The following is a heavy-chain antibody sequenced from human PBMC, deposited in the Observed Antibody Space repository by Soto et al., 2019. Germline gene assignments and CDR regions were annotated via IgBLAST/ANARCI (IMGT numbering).Heavy chain of an antibody. CDR3: ARPDYDILTGDPGV. J-gene: IGHJ6*02. D-gene: IGHD3-9*01. CDR2: IYYSGST. Sequence: SETLSLTCTVSGGSISSSSYYWGWIRQPPGKGLEWIGSIYYSGSTYYNPSLKSRVTISVDTSKNQFSLKLSSVTAADTAVYYCARPDYDILTGDPGVWGQGTTVTVSS. V-gene: IGHV4-39*01. CDR1: GGSISSSSYY.